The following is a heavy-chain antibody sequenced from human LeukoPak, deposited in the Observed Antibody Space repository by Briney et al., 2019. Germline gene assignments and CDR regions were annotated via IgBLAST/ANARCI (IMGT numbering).Heavy chain of an antibody. J-gene: IGHJ5*02. CDR1: GGSISSYY. CDR3: ARLFMGYSYGLLWFDP. Sequence: SETLSLTCTVSGGSISSYYWSWIRQPPGKGLEWIGYIYYSGSTNCNPSLKSRVTISVDTSKNQFSLKLSSVTAADTAVYYCARLFMGYSYGLLWFDPWGQGTLVTVSS. CDR2: IYYSGST. D-gene: IGHD5-18*01. V-gene: IGHV4-59*08.